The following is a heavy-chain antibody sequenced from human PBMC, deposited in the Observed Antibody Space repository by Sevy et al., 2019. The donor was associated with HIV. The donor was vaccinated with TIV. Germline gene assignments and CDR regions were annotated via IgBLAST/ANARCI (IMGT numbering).Heavy chain of an antibody. CDR2: ISSSSSYI. CDR3: ARDSLSSSWYGVLDP. V-gene: IGHV3-21*01. D-gene: IGHD6-13*01. CDR1: GFTFSSYS. J-gene: IGHJ5*02. Sequence: GGSQRLSCAASGFTFSSYSMNWVRQAPGKGLEWVSSISSSSSYIYYADSVKGRFTISRDNAKNSLYLQMNSLRAEDTAVYYCARDSLSSSWYGVLDPWGQGTLVTVSS.